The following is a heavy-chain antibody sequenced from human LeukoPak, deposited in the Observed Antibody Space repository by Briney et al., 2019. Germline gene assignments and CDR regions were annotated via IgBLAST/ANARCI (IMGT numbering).Heavy chain of an antibody. CDR1: GFTFSDYP. V-gene: IGHV3-23*01. J-gene: IGHJ3*02. D-gene: IGHD3-10*01. CDR2: ITGSGDSS. Sequence: GGSLRLSCAASGFTFSDYPMNWVRQAPGKGLEWVSVITGSGDSSFYGESVKGRFTISRDNSKNTLYLQMNSLRVEDTAVYYCAKDLEVLWFGDPTDASDIWGQGTMVTVAS. CDR3: AKDLEVLWFGDPTDASDI.